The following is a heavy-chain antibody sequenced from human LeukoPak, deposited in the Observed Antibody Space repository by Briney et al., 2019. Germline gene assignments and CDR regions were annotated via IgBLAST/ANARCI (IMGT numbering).Heavy chain of an antibody. D-gene: IGHD6-19*01. Sequence: GGSLRLSCAASGFTFSSYSMNWVRQAPGKGLEWVAVIWYDGSDTYYADSVKGRFTISRDNSKNTLYLQMSSLRAEDTAVYYCARERIPGRIAVAGADFWGQGTLVTVSS. CDR1: GFTFSSYS. CDR3: ARERIPGRIAVAGADF. J-gene: IGHJ4*02. CDR2: IWYDGSDT. V-gene: IGHV3-33*08.